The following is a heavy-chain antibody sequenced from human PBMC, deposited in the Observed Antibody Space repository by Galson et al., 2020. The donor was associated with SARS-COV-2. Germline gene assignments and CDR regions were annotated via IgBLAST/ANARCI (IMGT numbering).Heavy chain of an antibody. CDR1: GFTFSSYV. CDR3: ARGGQWELPYYFDF. D-gene: IGHD1-26*01. V-gene: IGHV3-30*03. Sequence: GSLRISCAASGFTFSSYVMHWVRQAPGKGPEWVAVISSDGSNRYYADSLKGRFTISRDNSKSTLYLQMNSLRAEDTALYYCARGGQWELPYYFDFWGQGTLVTVSS. CDR2: ISSDGSNR. J-gene: IGHJ4*02.